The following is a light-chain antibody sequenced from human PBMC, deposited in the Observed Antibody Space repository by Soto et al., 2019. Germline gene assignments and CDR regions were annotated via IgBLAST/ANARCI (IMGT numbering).Light chain of an antibody. CDR2: DNN. Sequence: QSVLTQPPSVSGAPGQRVTISCTGGSSNIGAGSDVHWYQQLPGTAPKLLIYDNNNRPSGVPDRFSGSKSGTSASLAITGLQAEDEADYYGQSSDTSLSGYVFGTGTKLTVL. J-gene: IGLJ1*01. CDR3: QSSDTSLSGYV. CDR1: SSNIGAGSD. V-gene: IGLV1-40*01.